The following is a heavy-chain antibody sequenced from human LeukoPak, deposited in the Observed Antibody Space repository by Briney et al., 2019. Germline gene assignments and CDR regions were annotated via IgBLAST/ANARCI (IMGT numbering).Heavy chain of an antibody. CDR1: GFSISNYW. Sequence: SGGSLRLSCAGSGFSISNYWMSWVRQAPGKGLEWVSAISGSGGSTYYADSVKGRFTISRDNSKNTLYLQINSLRAEDTAVYYCAKDPVAGFDYWGQGTLVTVSS. V-gene: IGHV3-23*01. D-gene: IGHD6-19*01. CDR2: ISGSGGST. CDR3: AKDPVAGFDY. J-gene: IGHJ4*02.